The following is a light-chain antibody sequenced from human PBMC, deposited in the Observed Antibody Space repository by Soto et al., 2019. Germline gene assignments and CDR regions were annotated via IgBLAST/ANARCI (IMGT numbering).Light chain of an antibody. CDR1: QSVSSSY. Sequence: EIMFTQSPGTLSLSPGERATLSCSPSQSVSSSYLASYQQKPGRAPGLLIYDASNSATGIPARFSGSGSGTDFTLTIISLEPEDFAVYYCQQRSNWPLTFGGGSKVDI. J-gene: IGKJ4*01. V-gene: IGKV3D-20*02. CDR2: DAS. CDR3: QQRSNWPLT.